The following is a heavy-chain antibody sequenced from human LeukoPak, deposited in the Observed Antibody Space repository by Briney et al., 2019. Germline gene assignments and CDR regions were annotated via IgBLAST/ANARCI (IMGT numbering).Heavy chain of an antibody. CDR1: GFTFSSYA. V-gene: IGHV3-64*01. CDR2: ISSNGGST. Sequence: GGSLRLSCAASGFTFSSYAMHWVRQAPGKGLEYVSAISSNGGSTYYANSVKGRFTISRDNSKNTQYLQMGSLRAEDMAVYYCARDGRPYYDFWSGYSLGMDVWGQGTTVTVSS. D-gene: IGHD3-3*01. J-gene: IGHJ6*02. CDR3: ARDGRPYYDFWSGYSLGMDV.